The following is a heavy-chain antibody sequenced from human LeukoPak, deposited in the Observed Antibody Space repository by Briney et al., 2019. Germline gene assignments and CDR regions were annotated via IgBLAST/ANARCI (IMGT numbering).Heavy chain of an antibody. Sequence: SETLSLTCIVSGGSISSYYWSWIRQPAGKGLEWSGRIYSSGNTNYNPSLKSRVTILVDKSKNQSSLKLSSVTAADTAVYYSARSGPIAVAGVDYWGQGTLVTVSS. D-gene: IGHD6-19*01. CDR3: ARSGPIAVAGVDY. V-gene: IGHV4-4*07. CDR2: IYSSGNT. J-gene: IGHJ4*02. CDR1: GGSISSYY.